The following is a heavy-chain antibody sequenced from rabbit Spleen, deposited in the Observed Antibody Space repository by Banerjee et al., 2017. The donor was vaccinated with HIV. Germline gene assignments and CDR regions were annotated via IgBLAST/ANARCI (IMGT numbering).Heavy chain of an antibody. V-gene: IGHV1S45*01. CDR2: IYASNGDT. CDR3: ARIYRGGGGGFYTFGL. D-gene: IGHD8-1*01. Sequence: QEQLVESGGGLVQPEGSLTLTCKASGFDFSTTYFMCWVRQAPGKGLEWIACIYASNGDTYYANWAKGRFTISKTSSTTLTLRMTSLTAADTATYFCARIYRGGGGGFYTFGLWGQGTLVTVS. J-gene: IGHJ4*01. CDR1: GFDFSTTYF.